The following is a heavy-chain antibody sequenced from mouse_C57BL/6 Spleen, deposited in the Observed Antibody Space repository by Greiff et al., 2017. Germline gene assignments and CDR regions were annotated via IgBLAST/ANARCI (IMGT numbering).Heavy chain of an antibody. CDR2: IHPNSGST. CDR1: GYTFTSYW. CDR3: GTSGDVGDY. V-gene: IGHV1-64*01. D-gene: IGHD3-3*01. Sequence: QVQLQQPGAELVKPGASVKLSCKASGYTFTSYWMHWVKQRPGQGLEWIGMIHPNSGSTNYNEKFKSQATLTVDKSSSTAYLQLSSLTSEDSAGYYCGTSGDVGDYWGQGTTLTVSS. J-gene: IGHJ2*01.